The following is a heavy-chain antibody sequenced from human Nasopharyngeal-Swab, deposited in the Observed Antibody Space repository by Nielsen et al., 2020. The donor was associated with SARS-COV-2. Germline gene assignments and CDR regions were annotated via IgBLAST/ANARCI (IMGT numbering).Heavy chain of an antibody. CDR2: ISSSSSYI. CDR3: ARDPDYDFWSGYSKSFDY. CDR1: GFTFSSYS. Sequence: GGSLRLSCAASGFTFSSYSMNWVRQAPGKGLEWVSSISSSSSYIYYADSVKGRFPTSRDNAKNPLYLQMNSLRAEDTAVYYCARDPDYDFWSGYSKSFDYWGQGTLVTVSS. D-gene: IGHD3-3*01. J-gene: IGHJ4*02. V-gene: IGHV3-21*01.